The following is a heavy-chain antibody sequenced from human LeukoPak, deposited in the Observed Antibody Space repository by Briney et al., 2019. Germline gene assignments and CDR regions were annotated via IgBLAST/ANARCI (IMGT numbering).Heavy chain of an antibody. Sequence: GGSLRLSCAASGFTFSSYSMNWVRQAPGKGLEWVSSISSSSSYIYYAASVKGRFTISRDNAKNSLYLQVNSLRAEDTPVYYCARALRHDSSGYYHDAFDIWGQGTMVTVSS. D-gene: IGHD3-22*01. V-gene: IGHV3-21*01. CDR1: GFTFSSYS. CDR2: ISSSSSYI. CDR3: ARALRHDSSGYYHDAFDI. J-gene: IGHJ3*02.